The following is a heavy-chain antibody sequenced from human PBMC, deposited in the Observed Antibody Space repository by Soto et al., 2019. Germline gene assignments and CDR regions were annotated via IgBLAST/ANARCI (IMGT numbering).Heavy chain of an antibody. CDR3: AKGQLITALPRSFDY. J-gene: IGHJ4*02. CDR2: ISSSDSSSGSTE. D-gene: IGHD6-13*01. V-gene: IGHV3-11*01. CDR1: GFSCSDYY. Sequence: GGSLRLSCAASGFSCSDYYMSWIRQAPGKGLEWVSYISSSDSSSGSTEYYADSVKGRFTISRDNAKNSLYLQMNSLRAEDTAVYYCAKGQLITALPRSFDYWGQGTLVTVSS.